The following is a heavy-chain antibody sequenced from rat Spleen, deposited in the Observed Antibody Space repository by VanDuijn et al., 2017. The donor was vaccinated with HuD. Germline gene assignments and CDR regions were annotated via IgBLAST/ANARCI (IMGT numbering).Heavy chain of an antibody. CDR2: IWTGGTT. Sequence: QVQVKESGPGLVQPSQTLSLTCTVSGFSLTSYNVHWVRQPTGKGLEWMGIIWTGGTTDYNSALKSRLSISRDTSKSQVFLKMNSLQTEDIATYYCARAPSYSYDGSYYGYVMDAWGQGASVTVSS. CDR3: ARAPSYSYDGSYYGYVMDA. V-gene: IGHV2-30*01. J-gene: IGHJ4*01. CDR1: GFSLTSYN. D-gene: IGHD1-12*02.